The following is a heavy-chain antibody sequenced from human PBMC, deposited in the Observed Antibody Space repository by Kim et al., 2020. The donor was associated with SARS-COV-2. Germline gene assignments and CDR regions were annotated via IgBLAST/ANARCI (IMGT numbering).Heavy chain of an antibody. CDR3: ASGMLSPDV. CDR1: GFTFSEYG. CDR2: IGDGDTAT. D-gene: IGHD2-8*01. V-gene: IGHV3-23*01. J-gene: IGHJ4*02. Sequence: GGSLRLSCATSGFTFSEYGLTWVRQAPGKGLEWVSCIGDGDTATYYANSVKGRFTISRDNSKGTLYLQMNNLPVDDTAVYYCASGMLSPDVWGQGSLVTV.